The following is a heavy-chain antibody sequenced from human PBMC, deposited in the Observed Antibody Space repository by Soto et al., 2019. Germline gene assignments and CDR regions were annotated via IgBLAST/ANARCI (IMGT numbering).Heavy chain of an antibody. J-gene: IGHJ6*01. Sequence: SETLSLTCIVSGDSISTYYWSWIRQPPGKGLEWIGYIHYSGSTNSNPSLKSRVTVSVDTSKNQVSLRLSSVTAADTAVYYCAIAFGCSYGSCHPWGVDVWGQGTTVTVSS. CDR3: AIAFGCSYGSCHPWGVDV. CDR1: GDSISTYY. CDR2: IHYSGST. D-gene: IGHD2-15*01. V-gene: IGHV4-59*01.